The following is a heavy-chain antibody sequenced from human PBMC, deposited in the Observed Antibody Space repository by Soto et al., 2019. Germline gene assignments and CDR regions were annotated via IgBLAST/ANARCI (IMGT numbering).Heavy chain of an antibody. Sequence: GESLKISCQGSGYSFASYWIGWVRQMPGKGLEWMGIVYPSDSDTRYSPPFQGQVTISADRSTSTAYLQWSSLQASDTAMYYCARGPTTDYFDYWGQGTLVTVSS. J-gene: IGHJ4*02. CDR2: VYPSDSDT. CDR1: GYSFASYW. V-gene: IGHV5-51*01. CDR3: ARGPTTDYFDY. D-gene: IGHD1-26*01.